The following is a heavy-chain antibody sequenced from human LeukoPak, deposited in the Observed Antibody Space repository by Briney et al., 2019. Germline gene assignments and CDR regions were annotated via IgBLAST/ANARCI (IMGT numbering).Heavy chain of an antibody. Sequence: GASVKVSCKASGYTFTSYGISWVRQAPGQGGEWMGWISAYNGNTNYAQKLQGRVTMTTDTSTSTAYMELRSLRSDDTAVYYCARDPSTDYYGSGSYYNGVDYWGQGTLVTVSS. CDR1: GYTFTSYG. V-gene: IGHV1-18*01. J-gene: IGHJ4*02. D-gene: IGHD3-10*01. CDR2: ISAYNGNT. CDR3: ARDPSTDYYGSGSYYNGVDY.